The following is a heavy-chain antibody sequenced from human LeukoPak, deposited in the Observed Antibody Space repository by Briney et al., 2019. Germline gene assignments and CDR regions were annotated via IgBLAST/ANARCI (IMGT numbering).Heavy chain of an antibody. J-gene: IGHJ5*02. CDR3: ARGQARLSWFDP. V-gene: IGHV4-39*07. Sequence: SETLSLTCTVSGGSISSSSYYWGWIRQPPGKGLEWIGSIYYSGSTYYNPSLKSRVTISVDTSKNQFSLKLSSVTAADTAVYYCARGQARLSWFDPWGQGTLVTVSS. CDR2: IYYSGST. D-gene: IGHD6-19*01. CDR1: GGSISSSSYY.